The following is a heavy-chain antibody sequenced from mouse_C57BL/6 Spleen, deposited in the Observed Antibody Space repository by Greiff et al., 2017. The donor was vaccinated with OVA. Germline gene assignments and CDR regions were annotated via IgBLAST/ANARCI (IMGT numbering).Heavy chain of an antibody. CDR3: ARGDLCHDY. CDR2: ISSGSSTI. CDR1: GFTFSDFG. Sequence: EVKVVESGGGLVKPGGSLKLSCAASGFTFSDFGIHWVRQAPEKGLEWVAYISSGSSTIYYADTVKGRFTISRDNAKNTLFLQMTSLRSEDTAMYYCARGDLCHDYWSQGTTLTVSS. J-gene: IGHJ2*01. D-gene: IGHD6-5*01. V-gene: IGHV5-17*01.